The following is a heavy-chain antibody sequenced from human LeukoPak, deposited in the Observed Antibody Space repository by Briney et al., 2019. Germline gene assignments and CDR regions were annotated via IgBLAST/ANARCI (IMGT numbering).Heavy chain of an antibody. J-gene: IGHJ5*02. V-gene: IGHV3-30*18. CDR2: ISYDGSNK. CDR3: AKSDWFDP. Sequence: GGSLRLSCAASGFTFSSYGMHWVRQAPGKGLEWVAVISYDGSNKYYADSVKGRFTISRDNSKNTLYLQMNSLRVEDTAVYYCAKSDWFDPWGQGTLVIVSS. CDR1: GFTFSSYG.